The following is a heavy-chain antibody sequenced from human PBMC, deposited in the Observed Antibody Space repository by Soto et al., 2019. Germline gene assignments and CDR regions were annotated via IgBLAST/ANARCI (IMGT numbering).Heavy chain of an antibody. D-gene: IGHD2-15*01. V-gene: IGHV3-15*07. J-gene: IGHJ4*02. Sequence: GGSLRLSCAASGLTFSDAWMSWVRQTPGKGLEWVGRIKSKTGGGATDYTAPVRGRFTISRDDSKSTLYLQMNSLKTEDTAVYYCTTLGYCDRGSCYDSWNYRGQGTLVTVSS. CDR1: GLTFSDAW. CDR2: IKSKTGGGAT. CDR3: TTLGYCDRGSCYDSWNY.